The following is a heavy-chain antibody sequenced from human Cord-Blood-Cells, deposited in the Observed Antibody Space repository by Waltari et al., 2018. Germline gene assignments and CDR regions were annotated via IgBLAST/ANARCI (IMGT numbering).Heavy chain of an antibody. CDR3: AHRLSGDGWGWYFDL. Sequence: QITLKESGPTLVKPTQTLTLTCTFSGISLSTSGVGVGWIRQPPGEALEWLALIYWDDDKRYSPSLKSRLTITKDTSKNQVVLTMTNMDPEDTATYYCAHRLSGDGWGWYFDLWGRGTLVTVSS. D-gene: IGHD7-27*01. CDR1: GISLSTSGVG. CDR2: IYWDDDK. J-gene: IGHJ2*01. V-gene: IGHV2-5*02.